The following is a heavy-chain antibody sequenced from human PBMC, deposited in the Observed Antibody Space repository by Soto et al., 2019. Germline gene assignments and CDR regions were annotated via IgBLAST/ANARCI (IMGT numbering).Heavy chain of an antibody. Sequence: GGSLRLSCAASGFTFSSYGMHWVRQAPGKGLEWVAVIWYDGSKKYYADSVKGRFTISRDNSKNTLYLQMNSLRAEDTAVYYWASEYCSGGRCYYYGMDVWGQGTTVTVSS. D-gene: IGHD2-15*01. CDR2: IWYDGSKK. CDR1: GFTFSSYG. V-gene: IGHV3-33*01. J-gene: IGHJ6*02. CDR3: ASEYCSGGRCYYYGMDV.